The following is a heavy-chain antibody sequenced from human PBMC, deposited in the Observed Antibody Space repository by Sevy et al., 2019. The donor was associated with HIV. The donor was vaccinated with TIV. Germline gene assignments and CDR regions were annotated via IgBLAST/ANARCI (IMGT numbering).Heavy chain of an antibody. CDR3: ARDERQAPYYDVWSAAADYYYGMDV. CDR1: GFTFSSYW. CDR2: IKQDGSEK. J-gene: IGHJ6*02. D-gene: IGHD3-3*01. V-gene: IGHV3-7*01. Sequence: GGSLRLSCAASGFTFSSYWMSWVRQAPGKGLEWVANIKQDGSEKYYVDSVKGRFTISRDNAKNSLYLQMNSLRAEDTAVYYCARDERQAPYYDVWSAAADYYYGMDVWGQGTTVTVSS.